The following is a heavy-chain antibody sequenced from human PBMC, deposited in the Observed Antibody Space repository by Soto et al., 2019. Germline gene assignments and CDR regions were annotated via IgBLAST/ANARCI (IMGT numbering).Heavy chain of an antibody. Sequence: SETLSLTCAVYGGSFSGYYWSWIRQPPGKGLEWIGYIYYSGSTYYNPSLKSRVTISVDTSKNQFSLKLSSVTAADTAMYYCASVDTAMVTSYYFDYWGQGTLVTVSS. CDR3: ASVDTAMVTSYYFDY. V-gene: IGHV4-34*09. CDR2: IYYSGST. CDR1: GGSFSGYY. J-gene: IGHJ4*02. D-gene: IGHD5-18*01.